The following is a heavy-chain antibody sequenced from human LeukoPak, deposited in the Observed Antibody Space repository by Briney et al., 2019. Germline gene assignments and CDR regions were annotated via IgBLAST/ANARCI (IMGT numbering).Heavy chain of an antibody. CDR1: GYTFSSYD. CDR2: MNPNSGNT. D-gene: IGHD2-2*01. CDR3: ARDGHIVVVPAAIYWFDP. V-gene: IGHV1-8*01. Sequence: ASVKVSCKASGYTFSSYDINWVRQATGQGLEWMGWMNPNSGNTGYAQKFQGRVTITADKSTSTAYMELSSLRSEDTAVYYCARDGHIVVVPAAIYWFDPWGQGTLVTVSS. J-gene: IGHJ5*02.